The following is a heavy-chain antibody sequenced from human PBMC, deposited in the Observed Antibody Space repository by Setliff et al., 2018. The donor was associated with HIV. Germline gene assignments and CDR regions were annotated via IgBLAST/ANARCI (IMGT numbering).Heavy chain of an antibody. V-gene: IGHV1-2*06. CDR1: GYMFSGFH. J-gene: IGHJ6*03. CDR2: INPNSGGT. Sequence: ASVKVSCKASGYMFSGFHMHWVRQAAGQGLEWMGRINPNSGGTNYAQKFQGRVTMTRDTSTSTAYMELRSLRSDDTAVYYCARDWGGYSSSKGGYYYYMDVWGKGTTVTVSS. D-gene: IGHD6-13*01. CDR3: ARDWGGYSSSKGGYYYYMDV.